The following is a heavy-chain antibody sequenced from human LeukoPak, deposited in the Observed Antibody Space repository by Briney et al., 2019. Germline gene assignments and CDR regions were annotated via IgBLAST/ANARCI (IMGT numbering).Heavy chain of an antibody. CDR3: ARETYCGGDCYSELWFDP. J-gene: IGHJ5*02. Sequence: SVTVSCTASGGTFSSYAISWVRQAPGQGLEWMGWIIPILGIANYAHMFQGRATITAHKSRSTASMELSSLRSEDTAVYYCARETYCGGDCYSELWFDPWGQGTLVTVSS. CDR2: IIPILGIA. D-gene: IGHD2-21*02. CDR1: GGTFSSYA. V-gene: IGHV1-69*04.